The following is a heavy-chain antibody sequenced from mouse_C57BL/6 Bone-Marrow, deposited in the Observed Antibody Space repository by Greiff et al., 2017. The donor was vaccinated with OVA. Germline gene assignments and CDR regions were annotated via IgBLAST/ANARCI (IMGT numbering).Heavy chain of an antibody. CDR2: IYPGDGDT. D-gene: IGHD1-1*01. CDR3: ARLYYGSGDWYFDV. V-gene: IGHV1-80*01. CDR1: GYAFSSYW. J-gene: IGHJ1*03. Sequence: QVQLKESGAELVKPGASVKISCKASGYAFSSYWMNWVKQRPGKGLEWIGQIYPGDGDTNYNGKFKGKATLTADKSSSTAYMQLSSLTSEDSAVYFCARLYYGSGDWYFDVWGTGTTVTVSS.